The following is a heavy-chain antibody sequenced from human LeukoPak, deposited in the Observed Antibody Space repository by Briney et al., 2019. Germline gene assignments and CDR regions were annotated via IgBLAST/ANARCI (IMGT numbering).Heavy chain of an antibody. J-gene: IGHJ4*02. CDR2: IYSGGST. CDR3: ARDRLGNVAFDY. D-gene: IGHD5-12*01. V-gene: IGHV3-53*01. CDR1: GFTVSSNY. Sequence: GGSLRLSCAASGFTVSSNYMSWVRQAPGKGLEWVSVIYSGGSTYYADSVKGRFTISRDNSKNTLYLQMNSLRAEDTAVYYCARDRLGNVAFDYWAREPWSPSPQ.